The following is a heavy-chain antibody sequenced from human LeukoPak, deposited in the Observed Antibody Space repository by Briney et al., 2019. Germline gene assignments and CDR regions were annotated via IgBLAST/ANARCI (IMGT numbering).Heavy chain of an antibody. CDR1: GFTFSGYW. V-gene: IGHV3-74*01. J-gene: IGHJ6*02. CDR2: INSDGSTT. CDR3: ASERDYYGMDV. Sequence: GGSLRLSCAASGFTFSGYWMSWVRQAPGKELVCVSRINSDGSTTTYAESVKGRFTISRDNVKNTLYLQMNSLRAEDTAVYYCASERDYYGMDVWGQGTTVTVSS.